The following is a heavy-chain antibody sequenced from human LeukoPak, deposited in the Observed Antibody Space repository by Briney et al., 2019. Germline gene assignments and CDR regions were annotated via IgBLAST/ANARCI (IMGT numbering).Heavy chain of an antibody. D-gene: IGHD3-9*01. CDR2: IKQDGSEK. Sequence: GGSLLLSCAASGFTFSSYWMSWVRPAPGKGLGWVANIKQDGSEKYYVDSVKGRFTISRDNAKNSLYLQMNSLRAEDTAVYYCASTRLGLTNWFDPWGQGTLVTVSS. J-gene: IGHJ5*02. V-gene: IGHV3-7*01. CDR3: ASTRLGLTNWFDP. CDR1: GFTFSSYW.